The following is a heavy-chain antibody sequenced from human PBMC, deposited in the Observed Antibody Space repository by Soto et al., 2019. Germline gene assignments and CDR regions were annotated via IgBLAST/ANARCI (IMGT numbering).Heavy chain of an antibody. CDR1: GASIGSGTYY. CDR3: ARAADARRFYYGMDV. V-gene: IGHV4-30-4*01. CDR2: ISYIGST. J-gene: IGHJ6*02. Sequence: QVQLQESGPGLVKPSQTLSLTCTVSGASIGSGTYYWSWVRQPPGKGLEWIGFISYIGSTYYNPSLKSRVTISEATSNTQFSLNLTSVTAVDTAVYYCARAADARRFYYGMDVWGQGTTVTVSS.